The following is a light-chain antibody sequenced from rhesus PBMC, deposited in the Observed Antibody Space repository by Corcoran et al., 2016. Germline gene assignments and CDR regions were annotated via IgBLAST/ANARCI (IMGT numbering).Light chain of an antibody. Sequence: DIVMTQTPPSLPVTPGEPASISCRSSQSLLHSDGSTYLYWYLQKPGQPPRLLNSRVSNRFSGGPDRFSGGGSGTDFTLKISRVEAEDVGVYYCMQALQAPDSFDQGSKVEI. J-gene: IGKJ2*01. CDR3: MQALQAPDS. CDR2: RVS. V-gene: IGKV2-73*01. CDR1: QSLLHSDGSTY.